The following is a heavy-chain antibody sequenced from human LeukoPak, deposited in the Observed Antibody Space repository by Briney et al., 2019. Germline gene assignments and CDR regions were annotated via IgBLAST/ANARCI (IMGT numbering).Heavy chain of an antibody. CDR3: ARVALITIHENDAFDI. CDR1: GGSISDYY. V-gene: IGHV4-59*01. D-gene: IGHD3-3*01. Sequence: SETLSLTCTVSGGSISDYYWSWIRQSPGKGLEWIGYIYHSGTTNYNPSLKSRVTISVDTSKNQFSLKLSSVTAADTAVYYCARVALITIHENDAFDIWGQGTVVTVSS. J-gene: IGHJ3*02. CDR2: IYHSGTT.